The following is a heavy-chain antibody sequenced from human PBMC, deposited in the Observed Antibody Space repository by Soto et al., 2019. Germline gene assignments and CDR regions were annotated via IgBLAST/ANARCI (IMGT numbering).Heavy chain of an antibody. D-gene: IGHD6-19*01. CDR2: ISSSSSTI. J-gene: IGHJ6*02. CDR1: GFTFSSYS. Sequence: GGSLRLSCAASGFTFSSYSMNWVRQAPGKGLEWVSYISSSSSTIYYADSVKGRFTISRDNAKNSLYLQMNSLRDEDTAVYYCARDLPYSSGWYSFYYYGMDVWGQGTTVTVSS. V-gene: IGHV3-48*02. CDR3: ARDLPYSSGWYSFYYYGMDV.